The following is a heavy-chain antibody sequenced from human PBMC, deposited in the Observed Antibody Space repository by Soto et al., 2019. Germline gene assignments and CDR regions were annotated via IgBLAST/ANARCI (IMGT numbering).Heavy chain of an antibody. V-gene: IGHV2-5*01. Sequence: QITLKESGHTLVKPTQTLTLTCTCSGISLSTRGVGLGWIRQPPGKALEWLTVIYWNENKYYSPFLRSRLTIIRDTSKSQVVLTMTDMDPVDTATYFCARTVPPLRTPLRGFDLGGQGTMGTVSS. CDR2: IYWNENK. CDR3: ARTVPPLRTPLRGFDL. J-gene: IGHJ3*01. CDR1: GISLSTRGVG. D-gene: IGHD2-15*01.